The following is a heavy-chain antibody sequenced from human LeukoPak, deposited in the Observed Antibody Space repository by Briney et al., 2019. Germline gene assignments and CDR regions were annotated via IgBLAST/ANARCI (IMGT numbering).Heavy chain of an antibody. CDR1: GGSFSGYY. CDR2: INHSGST. V-gene: IGHV4-34*01. J-gene: IGHJ4*02. Sequence: PSETLSLTCAVYGGSFSGYYWSWIRQPPGKGLECIGEINHSGSTNYNPSLKSRVTISVDTSKNQFSLKLSSVTAADTAVYYCARGRYYDFLSGYYERFDYWGQGSLVTVSS. CDR3: ARGRYYDFLSGYYERFDY. D-gene: IGHD3-3*01.